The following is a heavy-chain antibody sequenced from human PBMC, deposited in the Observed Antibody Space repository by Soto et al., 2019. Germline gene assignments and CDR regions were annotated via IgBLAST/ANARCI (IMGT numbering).Heavy chain of an antibody. CDR1: GGSVSSSSYY. Sequence: SETLSLTCSVSGGSVSSSSYYWGWIRQPPGKGLEWLGIIYYSGSTYYNPSLESRVTISMDTFKNQFSLELTSVTAADTAVYYCTSWLQLLAYCGHGTLVTGSS. D-gene: IGHD1-1*01. CDR2: IYYSGST. J-gene: IGHJ4*01. V-gene: IGHV4-39*01. CDR3: TSWLQLLAY.